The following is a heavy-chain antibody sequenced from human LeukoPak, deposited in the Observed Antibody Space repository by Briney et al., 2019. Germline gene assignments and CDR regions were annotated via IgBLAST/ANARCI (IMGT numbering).Heavy chain of an antibody. Sequence: GGSLRLSCAASEFTFSDYWMSWVRHAPGKGLEWVASINEEGSDKYYVDSVKGRLTISRDNAKNSLYLQMNSLRADDTAVYHCGRYLRSTSGSIWGQGTLVTVS. J-gene: IGHJ4*02. V-gene: IGHV3-7*01. CDR2: INEEGSDK. D-gene: IGHD1-1*01. CDR3: GRYLRSTSGSI. CDR1: EFTFSDYW.